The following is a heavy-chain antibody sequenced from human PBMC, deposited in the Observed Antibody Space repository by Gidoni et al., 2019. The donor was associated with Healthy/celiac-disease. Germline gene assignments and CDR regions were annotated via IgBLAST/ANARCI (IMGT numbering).Heavy chain of an antibody. V-gene: IGHV4-39*01. D-gene: IGHD3-22*01. Sequence: QLQLQESGPGLVKPSETMSLTCTVSGGSISSSSYYWGWIRQPPGKGLEWIGSIYYSGGTYYNPSLKSRVTISVDTSKNQFSLKLSSVTAADTAVYYCAWGGDSSGMYYWGQGTLVTVSS. CDR3: AWGGDSSGMYY. CDR1: GGSISSSSYY. J-gene: IGHJ4*02. CDR2: IYYSGGT.